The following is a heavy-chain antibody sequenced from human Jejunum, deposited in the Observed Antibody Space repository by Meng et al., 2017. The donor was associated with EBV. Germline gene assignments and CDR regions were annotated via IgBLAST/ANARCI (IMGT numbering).Heavy chain of an antibody. D-gene: IGHD1-26*01. V-gene: IGHV4-61*08. CDR3: ARDQNGSYFAY. CDR2: IYNSEST. CDR1: GGSVSSGGYY. J-gene: IGHJ4*02. Sequence: QVQLQEPGPGRVKPSETLSLTCTVSGGSVSSGGYYWSWIRQPPGKGLEWIGYIYNSESTNYKSSLKSRVTISADTSKNQFSLRLSSVTAADTAVYYCARDQNGSYFAYWGQGTLVTVSS.